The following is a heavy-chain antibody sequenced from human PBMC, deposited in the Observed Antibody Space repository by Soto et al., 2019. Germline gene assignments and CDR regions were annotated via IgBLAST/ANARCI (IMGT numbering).Heavy chain of an antibody. J-gene: IGHJ6*02. CDR3: ARYAITMVRGVSFYYYYGMDV. D-gene: IGHD3-10*01. Sequence: EASVKVSCKASGYTFTSYGISWVRQAPGQGLEWMGWISAYNGNTNYAQKLQGRVTMTTDTSTSTAYMELRSLRSDDTAVYYCARYAITMVRGVSFYYYYGMDVWGQGTTVTVSS. CDR2: ISAYNGNT. V-gene: IGHV1-18*01. CDR1: GYTFTSYG.